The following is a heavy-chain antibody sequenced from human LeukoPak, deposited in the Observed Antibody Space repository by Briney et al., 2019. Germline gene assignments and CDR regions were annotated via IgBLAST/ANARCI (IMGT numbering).Heavy chain of an antibody. CDR1: GGSISSSSYS. CDR2: MYYSGTH. CDR3: SIYDTSGSYSDY. V-gene: IGHV4-39*01. D-gene: IGHD3-22*01. Sequence: SETLSLTCNVSGGSISSSSYSWGWIRQPPGKGLEWIGTMYYSGTHYYNPSLKSRVTISVDTSKNRFLLILSSVTAADTAMYYCSIYDTSGSYSDYWGQGTLVTVSS. J-gene: IGHJ4*02.